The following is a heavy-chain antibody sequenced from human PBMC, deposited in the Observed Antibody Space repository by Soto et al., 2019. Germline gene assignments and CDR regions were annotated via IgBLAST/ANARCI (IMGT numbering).Heavy chain of an antibody. CDR3: ARDKGLVGDIVVVPAAMRPYYYYYMDV. Sequence: QVQLVQSGAEVRKPGASVKVSCKASGYTFTSYDINWVRQATGQGLEWMGWMNPNSGNTGYAQKFQGRVTMTRNTSISTAYMELSSLRSEDTAVYYCARDKGLVGDIVVVPAAMRPYYYYYMDVWGKGTTVTVSS. CDR1: GYTFTSYD. J-gene: IGHJ6*03. V-gene: IGHV1-8*01. D-gene: IGHD2-2*01. CDR2: MNPNSGNT.